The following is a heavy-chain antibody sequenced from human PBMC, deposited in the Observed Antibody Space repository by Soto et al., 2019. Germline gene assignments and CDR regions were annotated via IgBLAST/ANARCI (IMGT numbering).Heavy chain of an antibody. CDR3: ARVPTYYDILTVYYSYYYGMDV. CDR2: IYYSGST. D-gene: IGHD3-9*01. Sequence: QVQLQESGPGLVKPSETLSLTCTVSGGSISSYYWSWIRQPPGKGLEWIGYIYYSGSTNYNPSLKSRVTISVDTSKNQVSLKLSSVTAADTAVYYCARVPTYYDILTVYYSYYYGMDVWGQGTTVTVSS. CDR1: GGSISSYY. V-gene: IGHV4-59*01. J-gene: IGHJ6*02.